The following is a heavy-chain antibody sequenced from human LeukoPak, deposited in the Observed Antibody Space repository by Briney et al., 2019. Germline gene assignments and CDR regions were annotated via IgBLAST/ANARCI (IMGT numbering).Heavy chain of an antibody. J-gene: IGHJ6*03. CDR1: GYTFTSYD. CDR3: ARGPLYYYYYYYMDV. CDR2: MNPNSGNT. Sequence: ASVKVSCKASGYTFTSYDINWVRQATGQGLEWTGWMNPNSGNTGYAQKFQGRVTITRNTSISTAYMELSSLRSEDTAVYYCARGPLYYYYYYYMDVWGKGTTVTVSS. V-gene: IGHV1-8*03.